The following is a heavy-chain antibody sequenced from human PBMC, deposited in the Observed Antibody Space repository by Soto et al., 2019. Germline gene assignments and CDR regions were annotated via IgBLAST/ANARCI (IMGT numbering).Heavy chain of an antibody. V-gene: IGHV1-3*01. CDR2: INAGNGNT. Sequence: ASVKVSCKASGYTFTSYAMHWVRQAPGQRLEWMGWINAGNGNTKYSQKFQGRVTITRDTSASTAYMELSSLRSEDTAVYYCARCIAAAGKFYYYYYYGMDVWGQGTTVTVSS. CDR1: GYTFTSYA. D-gene: IGHD6-13*01. CDR3: ARCIAAAGKFYYYYYYGMDV. J-gene: IGHJ6*02.